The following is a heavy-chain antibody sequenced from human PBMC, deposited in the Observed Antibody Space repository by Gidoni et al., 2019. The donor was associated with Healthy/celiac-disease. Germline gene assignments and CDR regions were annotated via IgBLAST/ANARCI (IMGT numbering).Heavy chain of an antibody. CDR1: GGSIRSYY. CDR3: ARDLGIAVAGTPTDY. Sequence: QVQLQESGPGLVKPSETLSLTCTVSGGSIRSYYWSCIRQPAGKGLEWIGRIYTSGSTNYNPSLKSRVTMSVDTSKNQFSLKLSSVTAADTAVYYCARDLGIAVAGTPTDYWDQGTLVTVSS. D-gene: IGHD6-19*01. J-gene: IGHJ4*02. V-gene: IGHV4-4*07. CDR2: IYTSGST.